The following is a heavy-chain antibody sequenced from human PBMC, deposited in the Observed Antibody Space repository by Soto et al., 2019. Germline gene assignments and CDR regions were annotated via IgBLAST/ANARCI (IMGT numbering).Heavy chain of an antibody. D-gene: IGHD3-10*01. CDR3: ARVRPGSTGYYYYFIDL. V-gene: IGHV1-8*01. J-gene: IGHJ6*03. CDR1: GYTFTSYD. CDR2: MNTDSGHA. Sequence: QEQLVQSGAEVKKPGASVKVSCKTSGYTFTSYDMNWVRQAPGQGLEWMGWMNTDSGHAESAQQFQGRVTMTRDTSIRTVYMELSSLRSDDTAVYYCARVRPGSTGYYYYFIDLWGTGTSVTVSS.